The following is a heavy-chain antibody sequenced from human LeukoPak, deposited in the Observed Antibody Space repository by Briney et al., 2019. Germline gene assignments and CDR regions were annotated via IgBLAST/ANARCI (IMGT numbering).Heavy chain of an antibody. V-gene: IGHV4-61*02. CDR3: ARGYYYRT. J-gene: IGHJ4*02. CDR2: IYADGSS. D-gene: IGHD3-10*01. CDR1: GGSVGSDNSY. Sequence: SETLSLTCTVSGGSVGSDNSYWNWIRQPAGKGLEWIGRIYADGSSTYNPSLKSRVAILIDTSKNQFSLRLSSMTAADTAVYYCARGYYYRTWGQGTLVTVSS.